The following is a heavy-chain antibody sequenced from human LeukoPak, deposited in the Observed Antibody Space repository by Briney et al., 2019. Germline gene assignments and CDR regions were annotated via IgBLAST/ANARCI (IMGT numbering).Heavy chain of an antibody. CDR3: AKGPYCRSTSCYRWGLDAFDI. CDR2: IRYDGSNK. V-gene: IGHV3-30*02. D-gene: IGHD2-2*01. J-gene: IGHJ3*02. Sequence: GGSLRLSCAASGFTFSSYGMHWVRQAPGKGLEWVAFIRYDGSNKYYADSVKGRFTISRDNSKNTLYLQMNSLRAEDTAVYYCAKGPYCRSTSCYRWGLDAFDIWGQGTMVTVSS. CDR1: GFTFSSYG.